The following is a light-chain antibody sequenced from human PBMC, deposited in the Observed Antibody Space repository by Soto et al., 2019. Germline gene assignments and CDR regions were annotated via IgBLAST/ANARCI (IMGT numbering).Light chain of an antibody. Sequence: DIQLTQSPSFLSASVGDRVTITCRASQSISSHLAWYQQKPGRGPKLLIYAASTLQSGVSSRFSGSRSGTEFTLTVSSLQPEDFATYYCQQFNSYPYTFGQGTKLEIK. CDR3: QQFNSYPYT. J-gene: IGKJ2*01. CDR1: QSISSH. V-gene: IGKV1-9*01. CDR2: AAS.